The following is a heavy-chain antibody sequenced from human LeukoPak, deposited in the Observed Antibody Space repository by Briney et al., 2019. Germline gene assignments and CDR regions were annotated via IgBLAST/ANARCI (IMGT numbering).Heavy chain of an antibody. V-gene: IGHV3-48*01. D-gene: IGHD3-9*01. CDR1: GFDFSNYY. Sequence: GGSLRLSCAVSGFDFSNYYMSWVRQAPGRGLEWVSYISNSGTTIYYADSVKGRFTISRDNSKNTLYLQMSSLRAEDTAVYYCAREARGDILTGYYRAFDYWGQGTLVTVSS. CDR2: ISNSGTTI. CDR3: AREARGDILTGYYRAFDY. J-gene: IGHJ4*02.